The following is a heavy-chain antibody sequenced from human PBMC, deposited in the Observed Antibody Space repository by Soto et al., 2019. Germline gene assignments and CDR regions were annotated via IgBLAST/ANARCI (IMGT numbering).Heavy chain of an antibody. Sequence: EVQLVESGGGLVQPGGSLRLSCAASGFTFSSYWMSWVRQAPGKGLEWVANIKQDGSEKYYVDSVKGRFTISRDNAKNSLYLQMNSLRAEDTAVYYCARQWIQLWLPGEGWFDPWGQGTLVTVSS. CDR2: IKQDGSEK. J-gene: IGHJ5*02. CDR3: ARQWIQLWLPGEGWFDP. D-gene: IGHD5-18*01. V-gene: IGHV3-7*05. CDR1: GFTFSSYW.